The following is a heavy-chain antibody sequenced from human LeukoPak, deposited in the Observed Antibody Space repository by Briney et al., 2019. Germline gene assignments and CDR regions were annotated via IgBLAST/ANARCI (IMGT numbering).Heavy chain of an antibody. Sequence: PGGSLRLSCAASGFTFSSYSMSWVRQAPGKGLEWVSAISGGGGHTFYADSVKGRVTTSRDNSKNTLYLQMNNLRAEDTAVYYCAKRVAEESSSWYIAMWGQGTMVSVSS. V-gene: IGHV3-23*01. D-gene: IGHD6-13*01. CDR2: ISGGGGHT. CDR1: GFTFSSYS. J-gene: IGHJ3*01. CDR3: AKRVAEESSSWYIAM.